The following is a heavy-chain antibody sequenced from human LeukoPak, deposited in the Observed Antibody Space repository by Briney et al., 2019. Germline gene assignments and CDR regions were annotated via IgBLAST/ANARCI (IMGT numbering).Heavy chain of an antibody. CDR3: ARVGRSSSWYRYWFDP. V-gene: IGHV1-2*02. CDR1: GYTFSGYY. Sequence: GSVKVSCKASGYTFSGYYMHWVRQAPGQGLEWIAWINTNSGGTNYAQRFQGRVNMTRDTSIRTAYMELSRRRSDDTAVYYCARVGRSSSWYRYWFDPWGQGTLVTVSS. CDR2: INTNSGGT. D-gene: IGHD6-13*01. J-gene: IGHJ5*02.